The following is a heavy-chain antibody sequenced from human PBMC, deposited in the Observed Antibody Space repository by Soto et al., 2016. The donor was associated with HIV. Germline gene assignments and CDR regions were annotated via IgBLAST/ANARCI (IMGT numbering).Heavy chain of an antibody. CDR2: ISYDGSSK. Sequence: VQLLESGGGLVQPGGSLRLSCAASGFTFSSYAMHWVRQAPGKGLEWVAVISYDGSSKYYADSVKGRFTISRDRSKNTLYLQMNSLRAEDTAVYYCAKDVSAAAGSHFDYWGQGTLVTVSS. D-gene: IGHD6-13*01. J-gene: IGHJ4*02. V-gene: IGHV3-30*04. CDR3: AKDVSAAAGSHFDY. CDR1: GFTFSSYA.